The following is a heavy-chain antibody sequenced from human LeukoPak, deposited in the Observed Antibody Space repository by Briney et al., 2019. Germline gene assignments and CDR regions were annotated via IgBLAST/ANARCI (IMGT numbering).Heavy chain of an antibody. CDR3: AKFSSDTNYYYGMDV. D-gene: IGHD6-6*01. CDR2: ISDSGGIT. Sequence: GGSLRLSCAGSGFAFSRYGMSWVRQAPGKGLEWVSCISDSGGITYYADSVKGRFTISRDNSKNTLYLQMNSLRAEDTAVYYCAKFSSDTNYYYGMDVWGPGTTVTVPS. J-gene: IGHJ6*02. V-gene: IGHV3-23*01. CDR1: GFAFSRYG.